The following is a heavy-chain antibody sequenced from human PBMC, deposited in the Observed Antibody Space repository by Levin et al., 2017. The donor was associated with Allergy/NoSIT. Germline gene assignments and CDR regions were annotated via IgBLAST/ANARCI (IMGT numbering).Heavy chain of an antibody. Sequence: HSGGSLRLSCAASGFTFSSYGMHWVRQAPGKGLEWVAVISYDGSNKYYADSVKGRFTISRDNSKNTLYLQMNSLRAEDTAVYYCAKDRRQGFREPFFDYWGQGTLVTVSS. CDR1: GFTFSSYG. CDR3: AKDRRQGFREPFFDY. V-gene: IGHV3-30*18. CDR2: ISYDGSNK. J-gene: IGHJ4*02. D-gene: IGHD3-10*01.